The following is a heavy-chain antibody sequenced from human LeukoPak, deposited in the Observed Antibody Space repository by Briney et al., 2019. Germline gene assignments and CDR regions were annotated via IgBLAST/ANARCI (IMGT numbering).Heavy chain of an antibody. J-gene: IGHJ3*02. CDR1: GYTFTSYG. CDR3: ARDYGYSGYDTPHDAFDI. Sequence: VASVKVSCKASGYTFTSYGISWVRQAPGQGLEWMGWISAYNGNTNYPQKLPGRVTMTTDTSTSTAYMELRSLRSDDTAVYYCARDYGYSGYDTPHDAFDIWGQGTMVTVSS. D-gene: IGHD5-12*01. V-gene: IGHV1-18*01. CDR2: ISAYNGNT.